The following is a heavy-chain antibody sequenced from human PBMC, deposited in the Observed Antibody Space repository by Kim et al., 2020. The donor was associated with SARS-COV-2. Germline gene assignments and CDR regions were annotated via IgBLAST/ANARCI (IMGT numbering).Heavy chain of an antibody. D-gene: IGHD3-22*01. J-gene: IGHJ4*02. CDR2: IKSKTDGGTT. CDR3: TTDPIYYYDSSGYSDPLKGPIDY. CDR1: GFTFSNAW. V-gene: IGHV3-15*01. Sequence: GGSLRLSCAASGFTFSNAWMSWVRQAPGKGLEWVGRIKSKTDGGTTDYAAPVKGRFTISRDDSKNTLYLQMNSLKTEDTAVYYCTTDPIYYYDSSGYSDPLKGPIDYWGQGTLVTVSS.